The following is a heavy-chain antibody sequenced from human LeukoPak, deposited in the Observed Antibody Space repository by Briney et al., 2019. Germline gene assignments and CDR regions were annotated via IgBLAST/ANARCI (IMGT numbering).Heavy chain of an antibody. D-gene: IGHD3-3*01. CDR1: GFTFNDYA. CDR2: ISYDGSNE. V-gene: IGHV3-30-3*02. Sequence: GRSLRLSCAASGFTFNDYAIHWVRQAPGKGLEWVAVISYDGSNEYYADSVKGRFTISRDNSKNTLYLQMNSLRAEDTAVYYCAKSIDDFWSGYYSTNFDYWGQGTLVTVSS. J-gene: IGHJ4*02. CDR3: AKSIDDFWSGYYSTNFDY.